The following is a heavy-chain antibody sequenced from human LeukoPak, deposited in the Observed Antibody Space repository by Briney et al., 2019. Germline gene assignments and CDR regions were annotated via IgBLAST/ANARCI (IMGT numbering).Heavy chain of an antibody. CDR1: GGSISSSNFY. CDR3: ARGEYYYGSGSYHFDY. V-gene: IGHV4-39*07. CDR2: IYYSGST. J-gene: IGHJ4*02. D-gene: IGHD3-10*01. Sequence: SETLSLTCTVSGGSISSSNFYWGWIRQPPGKGLEWIGSIYYSGSTYYNPSLKSRVTMSVDTSKNQFSLKLSSVTAADTAVYYCARGEYYYGSGSYHFDYWGQGTLVTVSS.